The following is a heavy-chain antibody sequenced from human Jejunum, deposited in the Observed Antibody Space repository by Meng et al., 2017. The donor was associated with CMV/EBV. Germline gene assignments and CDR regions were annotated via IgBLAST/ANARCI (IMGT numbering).Heavy chain of an antibody. Sequence: YTFTGHYIHWVRQAPGQGLGWMGWINPDSGGTNYAQKFPGRVTMTWDTSINTAYMELGRLTSDDTAVYYCARDLRFLGRCYGMDVWGQGTTVTVSS. CDR3: ARDLRFLGRCYGMDV. CDR2: INPDSGGT. CDR1: YTFTGHY. J-gene: IGHJ6*02. D-gene: IGHD3-3*01. V-gene: IGHV1-2*02.